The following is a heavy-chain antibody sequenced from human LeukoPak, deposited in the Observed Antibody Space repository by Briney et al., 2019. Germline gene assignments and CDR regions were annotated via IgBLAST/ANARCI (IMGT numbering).Heavy chain of an antibody. Sequence: SGGSLRLSCAASGFTFSSYWMSWVRQAPGKGLEWVANIKQDGSEKYYVDSVKGRFTISRDNAKNSLYLQMNSLRAEDTAVYYCAKVGAAMVTGYYYYMDVWGKGTTVTISS. CDR1: GFTFSSYW. J-gene: IGHJ6*03. CDR3: AKVGAAMVTGYYYYMDV. CDR2: IKQDGSEK. V-gene: IGHV3-7*03. D-gene: IGHD5-18*01.